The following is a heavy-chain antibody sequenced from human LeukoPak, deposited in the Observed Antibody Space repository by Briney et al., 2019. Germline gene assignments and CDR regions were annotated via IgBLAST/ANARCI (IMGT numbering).Heavy chain of an antibody. CDR2: INPSGTGT. D-gene: IGHD5-24*01. V-gene: IGHV1-46*03. J-gene: IGHJ5*02. Sequence: RASVKVSCKASGYTITNNWMHWVRQAPGQGLEWMGVINPSGTGTSYAQKFQDRITMSRDTSTSTVYMELSSLRSEDTAFYYCATDHSMANTAWWFDPWGQGTLVTVSS. CDR1: GYTITNNW. CDR3: ATDHSMANTAWWFDP.